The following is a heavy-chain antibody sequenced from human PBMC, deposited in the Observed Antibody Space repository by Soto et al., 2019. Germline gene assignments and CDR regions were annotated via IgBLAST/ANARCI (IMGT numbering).Heavy chain of an antibody. V-gene: IGHV3-74*02. CDR1: GITFSSYW. D-gene: IGHD5-12*01. Sequence: EVQLEESGGYLVQPGGSLRLSCAASGITFSSYWMHWVRQAPGKGLVWVSGVKTDGSTYYADSVKGRFTIFRDNAKNTLYLKMNSLTVEDTAVYYCARGIRGHYAFDVWGQGTMVTVSS. CDR3: ARGIRGHYAFDV. J-gene: IGHJ3*01. CDR2: VKTDGST.